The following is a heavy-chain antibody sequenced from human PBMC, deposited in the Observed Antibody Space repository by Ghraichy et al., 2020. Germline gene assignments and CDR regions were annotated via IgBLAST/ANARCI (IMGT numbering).Heavy chain of an antibody. D-gene: IGHD3-10*01. CDR1: GGSISSYY. Sequence: GSLRLSCTVSGGSISSYYWSWIRQPAGKGLEWIGRIYTSGSTNYNPSLKSRVTMSVDTSKNQFSLKLSSVTAADTAVYYCARDPVINDAFDIWGQGTMVTVSS. V-gene: IGHV4-4*07. CDR3: ARDPVINDAFDI. CDR2: IYTSGST. J-gene: IGHJ3*02.